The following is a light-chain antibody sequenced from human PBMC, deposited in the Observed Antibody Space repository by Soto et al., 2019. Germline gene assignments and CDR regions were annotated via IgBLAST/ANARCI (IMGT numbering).Light chain of an antibody. CDR3: QQYGDSMT. CDR2: GAS. Sequence: EIVLTQSPGTLSLSPGERATLSCRASQSVSSSFLAWHQQKPGQAPRLLIYGASSRATGVPDRFSGSGSGTDFTLTISRLEPEDFAVYYCQQYGDSMTFGQGTKVEIK. V-gene: IGKV3-20*01. J-gene: IGKJ1*01. CDR1: QSVSSSF.